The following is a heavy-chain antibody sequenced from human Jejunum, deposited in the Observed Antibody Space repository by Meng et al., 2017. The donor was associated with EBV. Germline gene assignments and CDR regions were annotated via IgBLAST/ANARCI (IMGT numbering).Heavy chain of an antibody. CDR3: VKKGTRLTTHGYHFDY. J-gene: IGHJ4*02. D-gene: IGHD2-15*01. V-gene: IGHV1-3*04. CDR2: IHTDNGGT. CDR1: GYTLNSYA. Sequence: VQRVHTGAVVKERGDSVKVCCKASGYTLNSYAIHCVRQAPGQRLEWMGWIHTDNGGTKYSQEFQDRVTITRDTSASTAYMEISSLRSEDTAVYYCVKKGTRLTTHGYHFDYWGQGTLVTVSS.